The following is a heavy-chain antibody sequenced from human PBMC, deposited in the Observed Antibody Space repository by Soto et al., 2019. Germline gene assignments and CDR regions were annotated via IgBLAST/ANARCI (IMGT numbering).Heavy chain of an antibody. CDR1: GFTFSSYG. J-gene: IGHJ6*02. V-gene: IGHV3-33*01. Sequence: QVQLVESGGGVVQPGRSLRLSCAASGFTFSSYGMHWVRQAPGKGLEWVAVIRYDGSNKYDADSVKGRVTISRDNSKNKLHLRMHNLRAEDKAVYYCARDAFRGDIVHYYDYGMDVWGQGNTVIVS. CDR3: ARDAFRGDIVHYYDYGMDV. D-gene: IGHD3-10*01. CDR2: IRYDGSNK.